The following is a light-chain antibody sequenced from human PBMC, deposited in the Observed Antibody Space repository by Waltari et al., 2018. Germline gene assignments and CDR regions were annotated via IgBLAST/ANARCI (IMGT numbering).Light chain of an antibody. CDR2: KAS. J-gene: IGKJ2*03. CDR3: QHGYGTPYS. V-gene: IGKV1-NL1*01. CDR1: QGINNN. Sequence: DIQMTQSPSSLSASVGDRVTITCQASQGINNNLAWYQQKPGKVPKLLIYKASTLQSGVPAMFSGSGSVTDFTLIISSLQPEDFATYFCQHGYGTPYSFGQGTKVEIK.